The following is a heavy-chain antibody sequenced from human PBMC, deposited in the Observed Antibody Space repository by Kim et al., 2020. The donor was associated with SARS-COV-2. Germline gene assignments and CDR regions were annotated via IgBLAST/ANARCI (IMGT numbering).Heavy chain of an antibody. CDR1: GGSFSDYY. V-gene: IGHV4-34*01. Sequence: SETLSLTCAVYGGSFSDYYWTWIRQPPGKGLEGIGEINHGGATNYNPSLKSRVTVSLDTSKNQFSLKLNSVTAADTTVYYCARVGGRYRPLDLWGRGSLV. CDR2: INHGGAT. J-gene: IGHJ2*01. CDR3: ARVGGRYRPLDL. D-gene: IGHD1-26*01.